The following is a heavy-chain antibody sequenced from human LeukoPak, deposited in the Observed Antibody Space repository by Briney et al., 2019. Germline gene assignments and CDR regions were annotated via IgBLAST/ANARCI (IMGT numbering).Heavy chain of an antibody. CDR1: GGSISSYY. Sequence: PSETLSLTCTVSGGSISSYYWSWIRQPPGKGLEWIGYIYYSGSTNCNPSLKSRVTISVGTSKNQFSLKLSSVTAADTAVYYCARQGGGEDYWGQGTLVTVSS. J-gene: IGHJ4*02. D-gene: IGHD2-21*01. CDR2: IYYSGST. CDR3: ARQGGGEDY. V-gene: IGHV4-59*08.